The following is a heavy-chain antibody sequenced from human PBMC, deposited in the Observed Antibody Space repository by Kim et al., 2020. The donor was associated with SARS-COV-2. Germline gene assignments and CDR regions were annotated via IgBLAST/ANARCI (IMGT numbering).Heavy chain of an antibody. CDR3: ARGDYGSGSPYYFDY. J-gene: IGHJ4*02. V-gene: IGHV1-69*01. Sequence: QKFQGRVTITADESTSTAYMELSSLRSEDTAVYYCARGDYGSGSPYYFDYWGQGTLVTVSS. D-gene: IGHD3-10*01.